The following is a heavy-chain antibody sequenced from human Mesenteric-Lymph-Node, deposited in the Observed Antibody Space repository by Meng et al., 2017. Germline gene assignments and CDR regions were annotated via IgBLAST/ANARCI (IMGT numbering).Heavy chain of an antibody. CDR2: INPSLDTT. V-gene: IGHV1-46*01. Sequence: ASVKVSCKASGYTFTSYYMHWVRQAPGQGLEWMGIINPSLDTTTYAPKFQGRVTMTRDTSTSTVYMELSGLTSEDTAVYYCARDDYSGYDYWNYWGQGTLVTVSS. CDR3: ARDDYSGYDYWNY. CDR1: GYTFTSYY. J-gene: IGHJ4*02. D-gene: IGHD5-12*01.